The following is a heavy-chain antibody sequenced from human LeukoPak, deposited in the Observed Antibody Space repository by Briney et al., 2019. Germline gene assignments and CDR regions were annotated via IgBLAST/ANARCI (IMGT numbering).Heavy chain of an antibody. CDR1: GFTVSNSF. D-gene: IGHD6-13*01. V-gene: IGHV3-53*01. Sequence: GGSLRLSCAASGFTVSNSFMSWVRQAPGKGLEWGSVIYSGGNTYYADSVKGRFTISRDNSKNTLYLQMNSLRAEDTAVFYCARGRADSSGSWYGRFDYWGQGALVTVSS. CDR3: ARGRADSSGSWYGRFDY. J-gene: IGHJ4*02. CDR2: IYSGGNT.